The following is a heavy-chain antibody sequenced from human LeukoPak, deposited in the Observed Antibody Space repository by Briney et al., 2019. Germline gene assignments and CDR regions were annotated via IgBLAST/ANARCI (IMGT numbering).Heavy chain of an antibody. CDR1: GFTFSSYA. Sequence: PGGSLRLSCAASGFTFSSYAMSWVRQAPGKGLEWVSAISGSGGSTYYADSVKGRFTISRDNSKNTLYLQMNSLRAEDTAVYYCAKDRVGVTRVPYYYDSSGYSLDYWGQGTLVTVSS. J-gene: IGHJ4*02. V-gene: IGHV3-23*01. CDR3: AKDRVGVTRVPYYYDSSGYSLDY. D-gene: IGHD3-22*01. CDR2: ISGSGGST.